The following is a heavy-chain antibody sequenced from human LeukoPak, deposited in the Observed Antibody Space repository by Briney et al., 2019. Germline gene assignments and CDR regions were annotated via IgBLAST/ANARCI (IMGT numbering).Heavy chain of an antibody. J-gene: IGHJ4*02. D-gene: IGHD5-18*01. CDR1: GGSISSYY. CDR3: ARRGYSYGLYFDY. CDR2: IYYSGST. V-gene: IGHV4-59*08. Sequence: SETLSLTCTVSGGSISSYYWSWIRQPPGKGLEWIGYIYYSGSTNYNPSPKSRVTISVDTSKNQFSLKLSSVTAADTAVYYCARRGYSYGLYFDYWGQGTLVTVSS.